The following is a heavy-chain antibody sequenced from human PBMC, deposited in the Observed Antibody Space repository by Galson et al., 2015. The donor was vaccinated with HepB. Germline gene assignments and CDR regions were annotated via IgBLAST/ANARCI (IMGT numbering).Heavy chain of an antibody. V-gene: IGHV3-23*01. CDR3: AKWGPGYCDSTTCYKTFDY. CDR2: MSANAAAT. CDR1: GFPFRSYA. Sequence: SLRLSCAASGFPFRSYAMIWVRQAPGKGLKFVSAMSANAAATYYADSVKGRFTISRDNSKNTLYFQMNVLRADDTAVYYCAKWGPGYCDSTTCYKTFDYWGQGTLLTVSS. J-gene: IGHJ4*02. D-gene: IGHD2-2*02.